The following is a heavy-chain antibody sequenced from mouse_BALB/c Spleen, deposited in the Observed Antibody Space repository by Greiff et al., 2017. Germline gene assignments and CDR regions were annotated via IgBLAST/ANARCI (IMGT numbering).Heavy chain of an antibody. Sequence: EVKVIESGGGLVQPGGSLKLSCAASGFDFSRYWMSWVRQAPGKGLEWIGEINPDSSTINYTPSLKDKFIISRDNAKNTLYLQMSKVRSEDTALYYCARHGNYWYFDVWGAGTTVTVSS. CDR2: INPDSSTI. CDR1: GFDFSRYW. D-gene: IGHD2-1*01. V-gene: IGHV4-1*02. J-gene: IGHJ1*01. CDR3: ARHGNYWYFDV.